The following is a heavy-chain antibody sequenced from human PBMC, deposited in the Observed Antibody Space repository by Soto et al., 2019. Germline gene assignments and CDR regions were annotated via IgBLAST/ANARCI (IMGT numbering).Heavy chain of an antibody. V-gene: IGHV3-23*01. CDR1: GFTFSSSA. J-gene: IGHJ5*02. Sequence: PGGSLRLSCAVSGFTFSSSAMAWVRQTPGEGLEWVSSISRSGVDTFYADSVKGRFTISRDNSKNTLHLQMNSLRVDDTAVYYCASGIDPWGQGTLVTVSS. CDR3: ASGIDP. CDR2: ISRSGVDT.